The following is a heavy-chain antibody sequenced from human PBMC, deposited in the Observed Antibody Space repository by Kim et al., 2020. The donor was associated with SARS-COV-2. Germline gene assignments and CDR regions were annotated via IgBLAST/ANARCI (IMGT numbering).Heavy chain of an antibody. J-gene: IGHJ5*02. CDR1: GFTFSSYW. CDR2: IKQDGSEK. CDR3: ARVQLRYFDWPLGNNWFDP. V-gene: IGHV3-7*03. D-gene: IGHD3-9*01. Sequence: GGSLRLSCAASGFTFSSYWMSWVRQAPGKGLEWVANIKQDGSEKYYVDSVKGRFTISRDNAKNSLYLQMNRLRAEDTAVYYCARVQLRYFDWPLGNNWFDPWGQGTLVTVSS.